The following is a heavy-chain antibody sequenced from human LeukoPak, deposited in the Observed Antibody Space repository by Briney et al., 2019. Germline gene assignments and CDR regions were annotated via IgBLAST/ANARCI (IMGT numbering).Heavy chain of an antibody. CDR2: INPSGGST. CDR3: ARGIYDSSDFEYFQH. CDR1: GYTFTSYY. D-gene: IGHD3-22*01. Sequence: ASVKVSCKASGYTFTSYYMHWVRQAPGQGLEWMGIINPSGGSTSYAQKFQGRVTMTRDTSISTAYMELSRLTSDDTAVYYCARGIYDSSDFEYFQHWGQGTLVTVSS. J-gene: IGHJ1*01. V-gene: IGHV1-46*01.